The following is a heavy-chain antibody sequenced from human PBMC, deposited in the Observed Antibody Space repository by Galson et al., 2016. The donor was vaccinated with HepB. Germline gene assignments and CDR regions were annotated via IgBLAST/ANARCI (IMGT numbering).Heavy chain of an antibody. J-gene: IGHJ6*04. CDR1: GLSVSNNY. CDR3: VQGSTAPAV. D-gene: IGHD1-26*01. Sequence: SLRLSCAASGLSVSNNYMSWVRQAPGKGLEVVSSISRSGDSTDYADPVKGRFTISRDNSKNTLSLQMNSLRAEDTAVYYCVQGSTAPAVWGKGTTVTVSS. CDR2: ISRSGDST. V-gene: IGHV3-23*01.